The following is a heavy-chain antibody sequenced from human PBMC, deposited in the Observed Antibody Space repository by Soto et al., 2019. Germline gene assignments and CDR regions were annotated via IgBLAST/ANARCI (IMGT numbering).Heavy chain of an antibody. D-gene: IGHD1-1*01. CDR3: ARELPQRQGRIMDF. Sequence: TCTDTGGSMTSGDQYWTWIRHRPGEGLEWFGYINHRGSLYYNPSLKSRVSMSVDTSKNQFSLNLSSVTAADTAVYYCARELPQRQGRIMDFWGQGSTVTGSS. J-gene: IGHJ6*02. CDR2: INHRGSL. V-gene: IGHV4-31*03. CDR1: GGSMTSGDQY.